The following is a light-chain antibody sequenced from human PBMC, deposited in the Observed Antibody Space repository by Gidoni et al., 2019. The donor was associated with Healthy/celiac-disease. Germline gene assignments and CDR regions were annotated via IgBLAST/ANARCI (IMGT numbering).Light chain of an antibody. CDR2: GAS. J-gene: IGKJ1*01. Sequence: EIVLPHPPATLSLSPGERATLSCRASQSVSSSYLAWYQQKPGQAPRLLIYGASSRATGIPDRFSGSGSGTDFTLTISRLEPEDFAVYYCQQYGSSPTWTFGQGTKVEIK. V-gene: IGKV3-20*01. CDR1: QSVSSSY. CDR3: QQYGSSPTWT.